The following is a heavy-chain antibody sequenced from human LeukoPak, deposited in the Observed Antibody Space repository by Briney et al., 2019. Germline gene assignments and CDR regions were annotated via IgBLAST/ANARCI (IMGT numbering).Heavy chain of an antibody. Sequence: GSLRLSCAASGFTFSSYSMNWVRQAPGKGLEWVSSISSSSSYIYYADSVKGRFTISRDNAKNSLYLQMNSLRAEDTAVYYCARGLTGQPDGFDYWGQGTLVTVSS. CDR2: ISSSSSYI. CDR1: GFTFSSYS. V-gene: IGHV3-21*01. J-gene: IGHJ4*02. CDR3: ARGLTGQPDGFDY. D-gene: IGHD3-9*01.